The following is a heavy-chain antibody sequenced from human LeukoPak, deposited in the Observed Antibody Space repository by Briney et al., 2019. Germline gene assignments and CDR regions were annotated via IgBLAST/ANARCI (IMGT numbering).Heavy chain of an antibody. V-gene: IGHV5-51*01. CDR1: GYSFTSYW. Sequence: GESLKISCKGSGYSFTSYWIGWVRQLLGKGLEWMGIIYPGDSDTRYSPSFQGQVTISADKSISTAYLQWSSLKASDTAMYYCARQAFGYYDSSGYIDYWGQGTLVTVSS. CDR3: ARQAFGYYDSSGYIDY. CDR2: IYPGDSDT. J-gene: IGHJ4*02. D-gene: IGHD3-22*01.